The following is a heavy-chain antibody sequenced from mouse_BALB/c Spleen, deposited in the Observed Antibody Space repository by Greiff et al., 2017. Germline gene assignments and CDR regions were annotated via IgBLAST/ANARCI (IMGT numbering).Heavy chain of an antibody. CDR2: INPSNGGT. J-gene: IGHJ4*01. D-gene: IGHD1-2*01. V-gene: IGHV1S81*02. Sequence: VQLQQPGAELVKPGASVKLSCKASGYTFTSYYMYWVKQRPGQGLEWIGGINPSNGGTNFNEKFKSKATLTVDKSSSTAYMQLSSLTSEDSAVYYCTRPLRLPLYYAMDYWGQGTSVTVSS. CDR3: TRPLRLPLYYAMDY. CDR1: GYTFTSYY.